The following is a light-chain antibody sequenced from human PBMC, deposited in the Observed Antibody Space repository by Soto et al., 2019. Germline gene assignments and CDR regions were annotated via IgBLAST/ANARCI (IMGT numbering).Light chain of an antibody. J-gene: IGLJ2*01. CDR1: SSNIGSNY. CDR3: AAWDHTLKGLV. V-gene: IGLV1-47*01. Sequence: QSVLTQPPSASGTPGQRVTISCSGSSSNIGSNYVYWYQQVPGTAPRLLMYRASQRPSGVPDRFSGSKSGTSASLAISGLRPEDEADYYCAAWDHTLKGLVFGGGTKLTVL. CDR2: RAS.